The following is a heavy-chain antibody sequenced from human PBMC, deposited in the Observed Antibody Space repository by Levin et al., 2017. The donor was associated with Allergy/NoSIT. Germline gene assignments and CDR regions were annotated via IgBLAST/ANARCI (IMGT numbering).Heavy chain of an antibody. J-gene: IGHJ6*03. Sequence: SQTLSLTCTVSGGSISSSSYYWGWIRQPPGKGLEWIGSIYYSGSTYYNPSLKSRATISVDTSKNQFFLKLSSVTAADTAVYYCAGLRIAAAEDYYMDVWGKGTTVTVSS. V-gene: IGHV4-39*01. CDR1: GGSISSSSYY. CDR2: IYYSGST. CDR3: AGLRIAAAEDYYMDV. D-gene: IGHD6-13*01.